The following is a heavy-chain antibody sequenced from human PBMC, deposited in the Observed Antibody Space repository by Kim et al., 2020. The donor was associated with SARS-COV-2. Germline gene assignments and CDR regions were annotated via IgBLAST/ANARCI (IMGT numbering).Heavy chain of an antibody. V-gene: IGHV3-74*01. Sequence: ADSVKSRFAISRDNAKITLYLKMNSLTDEDTAMYYGARETAVTGEYYFDFWGQGSLVTVSS. D-gene: IGHD6-19*01. CDR3: ARETAVTGEYYFDF. J-gene: IGHJ4*02.